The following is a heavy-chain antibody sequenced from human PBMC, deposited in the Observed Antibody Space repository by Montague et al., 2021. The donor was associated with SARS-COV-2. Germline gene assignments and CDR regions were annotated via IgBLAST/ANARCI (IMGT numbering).Heavy chain of an antibody. CDR3: ARESVRAVAGDFDY. J-gene: IGHJ4*02. CDR2: ISYDGSKK. V-gene: IGHV3-30-3*01. D-gene: IGHD6-19*01. CDR1: EFTFSNYA. Sequence: SLRLSCAASEFTFSNYAMHWVRQAPGKGLEWVAFISYDGSKKYFADSVRGRFTISRDNSKNTLYLQMNSLRAEDTAVYYCARESVRAVAGDFDYWGQGTLVTVSS.